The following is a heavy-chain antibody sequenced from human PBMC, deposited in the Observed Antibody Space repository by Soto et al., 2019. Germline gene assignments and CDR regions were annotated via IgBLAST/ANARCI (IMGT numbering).Heavy chain of an antibody. V-gene: IGHV1-8*02. CDR2: MSANNGNT. D-gene: IGHD2-15*01. Sequence: ASVKVSCKASGYTFTSYAMHWVRQATGQGLEWMGWMSANNGNTGYAQKFQGRVTMTNNTSIKTAFMELSSLTSEDTAVYYCARAADAFDMWGQGTVVTVSS. CDR1: GYTFTSYA. CDR3: ARAADAFDM. J-gene: IGHJ3*02.